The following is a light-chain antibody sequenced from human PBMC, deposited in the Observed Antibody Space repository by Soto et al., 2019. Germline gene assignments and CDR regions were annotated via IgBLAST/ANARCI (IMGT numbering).Light chain of an antibody. CDR2: EVS. CDR1: SSDVGGYNY. V-gene: IGLV2-14*01. CDR3: SSYTSSSTRV. Sequence: QSALTQPASVSGSPGQSITISCTGTSSDVGGYNYVSWYQQHPGKAPKLMIYEVSKRLSGVSNRFSGFKSGNTASLTISGLQAEDEADYYCSSYTSSSTRVFGGGTKLTVL. J-gene: IGLJ2*01.